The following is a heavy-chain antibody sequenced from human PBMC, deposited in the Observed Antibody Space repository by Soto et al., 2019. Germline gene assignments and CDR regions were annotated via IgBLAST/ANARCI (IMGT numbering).Heavy chain of an antibody. CDR3: ARERTVAGNDY. V-gene: IGHV1-8*01. CDR1: GYTFTSYD. J-gene: IGHJ4*02. Sequence: QVQLVQSGAEVKKPGASVKVSCKASGYTFTSYDINWLRQATGQGLEWMGWMNPNSGNTGYAQKFQGRVTMTRNTSMSTAYMELSRLRSEDTAVYYWARERTVAGNDYWGQGTLVTFSS. CDR2: MNPNSGNT. D-gene: IGHD6-19*01.